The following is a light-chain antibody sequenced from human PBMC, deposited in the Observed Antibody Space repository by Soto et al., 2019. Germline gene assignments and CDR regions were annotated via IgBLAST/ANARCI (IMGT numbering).Light chain of an antibody. CDR2: EVS. V-gene: IGLV2-11*01. Sequence: QSVLTQPRSVSGSPGQSVAISCTGTSRDVDAYDFVSWYQHHPGKAPKLIISEVSKRPSGVSHRFPGSKSGNTASLTISGLQAEDEADYFCCSFAGSFYVFGTGTKVTVL. CDR3: CSFAGSFYV. J-gene: IGLJ1*01. CDR1: SRDVDAYDF.